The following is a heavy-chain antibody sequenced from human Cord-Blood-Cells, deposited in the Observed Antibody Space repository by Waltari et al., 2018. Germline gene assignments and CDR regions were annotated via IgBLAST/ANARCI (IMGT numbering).Heavy chain of an antibody. Sequence: QMQLQESGPGLVKPSENLSLTCTVSGGSIGSRSYNWSRTRRPPGKGFELIGSIYYSGGTYYNPSLKSRVTISVDTSKNQFSLKLSSVTAADTAVYYCARAGYSYGYFDYWGQGTLVTVSS. J-gene: IGHJ4*02. V-gene: IGHV4-39*01. CDR3: ARAGYSYGYFDY. D-gene: IGHD5-18*01. CDR1: GGSIGSRSYN. CDR2: IYYSGGT.